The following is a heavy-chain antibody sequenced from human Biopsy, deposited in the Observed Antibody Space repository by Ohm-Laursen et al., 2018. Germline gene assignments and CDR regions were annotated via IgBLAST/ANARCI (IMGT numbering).Heavy chain of an antibody. D-gene: IGHD3-22*01. J-gene: IGHJ3*01. Sequence: SDTLSLTCTVSGGDINNYSWSWIRQPGGRGLEWIGRIYPGGSTNCNPSLKSRVTMSVDTSKKQLSLRLRSVTAADTAMYYCASVVLGPTNDAFDLWGQGTMVVVSS. CDR1: GGDINNYS. CDR2: IYPGGST. CDR3: ASVVLGPTNDAFDL. V-gene: IGHV4-4*07.